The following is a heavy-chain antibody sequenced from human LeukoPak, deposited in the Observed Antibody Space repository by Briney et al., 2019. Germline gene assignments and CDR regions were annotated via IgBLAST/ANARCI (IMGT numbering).Heavy chain of an antibody. J-gene: IGHJ4*02. CDR1: GFTFSSYG. CDR2: ISGSGGST. D-gene: IGHD2-15*01. CDR3: ARAPVTSCRGAFCYPFDY. Sequence: GGSLRLSCAASGFTFSSYGMSWVRQAPGKGLEWVSAISGSGGSTYYADSVKGRFTISRDNSKNTLYLQMNRLRVEDAAVYYCARAPVTSCRGAFCYPFDYWGQGTLVTVSS. V-gene: IGHV3-23*01.